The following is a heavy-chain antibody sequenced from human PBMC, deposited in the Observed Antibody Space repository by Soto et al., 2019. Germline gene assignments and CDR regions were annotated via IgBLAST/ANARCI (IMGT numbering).Heavy chain of an antibody. J-gene: IGHJ5*02. CDR3: ARVRGGSSMGYNWFDP. D-gene: IGHD2-15*01. V-gene: IGHV4-59*01. Sequence: SETLSLTCTVSGGSISSYYWSWIRQPPGKGLEWIGYIYYSGSTNYNPSLKSRVTISVDTSKNQFSLKLSSVTAADTAVYYCARVRGGSSMGYNWFDPWGQGTLVTVS. CDR1: GGSISSYY. CDR2: IYYSGST.